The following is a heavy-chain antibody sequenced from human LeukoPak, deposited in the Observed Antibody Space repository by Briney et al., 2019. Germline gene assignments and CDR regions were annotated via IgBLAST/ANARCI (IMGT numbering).Heavy chain of an antibody. J-gene: IGHJ3*02. V-gene: IGHV4-30-2*01. D-gene: IGHD3-10*02. CDR2: IYHSGST. Sequence: SETLSLTCAVPGGSISSGGYSWSWIRQPPGKGLEWIGYIYHSGSTYYNPSLKSRVTISVDRSKNQFSLKLSSVTAADTAVYYCARDNQMLRAFDIWGQGTMVTVSS. CDR3: ARDNQMLRAFDI. CDR1: GGSISSGGYS.